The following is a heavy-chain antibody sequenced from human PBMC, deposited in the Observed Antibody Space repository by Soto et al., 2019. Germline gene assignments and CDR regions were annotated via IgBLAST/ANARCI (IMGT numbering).Heavy chain of an antibody. J-gene: IGHJ4*02. Sequence: GESLKISCKGSGYSFTSYWITWVRQMPGKGLEWMGRFDASDPSTNYSPSFRGHVTISSDRSTNTAYLQWSSLEASDTAMYYCARGAKRATPYKCHFDCRRQGHRITSAS. V-gene: IGHV5-10-1*01. CDR3: ARGAKRATPYKCHFDC. CDR2: FDASDPST. CDR1: GYSFTSYW. D-gene: IGHD1-26*01.